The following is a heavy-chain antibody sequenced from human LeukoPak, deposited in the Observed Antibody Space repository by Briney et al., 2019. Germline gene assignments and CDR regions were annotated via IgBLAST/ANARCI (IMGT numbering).Heavy chain of an antibody. CDR1: GFAVGSNY. Sequence: GGSLRLSCAASGFAVGSNYMSWVRQTPARGLEWVSVIYSGGGSTFYADSVKGRFTISTDNSKNTLYLQMNSLRAEDTAVYYCARSESSARGPDYWGQGTLVTVSS. J-gene: IGHJ4*02. V-gene: IGHV3-53*01. D-gene: IGHD6-25*01. CDR3: ARSESSARGPDY. CDR2: IYSGGGST.